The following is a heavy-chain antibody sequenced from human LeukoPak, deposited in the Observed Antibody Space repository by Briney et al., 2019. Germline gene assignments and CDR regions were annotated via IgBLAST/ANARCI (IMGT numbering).Heavy chain of an antibody. D-gene: IGHD3-10*01. Sequence: GGSLRLSCAASGFTFSSYTMNWVRQAPGKGLEWVSSISSSSSYIYYADSVKGRFTISRDNAKNSLYLQMNSLRAEDTAVYYCARSGGGSGNYYVVNYWGQGTLVTVSS. CDR1: GFTFSSYT. CDR2: ISSSSSYI. J-gene: IGHJ4*02. V-gene: IGHV3-21*01. CDR3: ARSGGGSGNYYVVNY.